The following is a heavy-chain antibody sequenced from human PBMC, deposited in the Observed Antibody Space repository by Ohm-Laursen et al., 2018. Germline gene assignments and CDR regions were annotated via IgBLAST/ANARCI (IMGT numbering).Heavy chain of an antibody. J-gene: IGHJ4*02. CDR1: GSSISDYY. Sequence: SDTLSLTWAVSGSSISDYYWSWIRQPAGKGLEWIGRIYTSGSTNYHPSLKSRVTMSVDTSKNQFSLKLTSMTAADTAVYYCARGHGYINFDYWGQGTLVTVSS. D-gene: IGHD5-24*01. CDR2: IYTSGST. V-gene: IGHV4-4*07. CDR3: ARGHGYINFDY.